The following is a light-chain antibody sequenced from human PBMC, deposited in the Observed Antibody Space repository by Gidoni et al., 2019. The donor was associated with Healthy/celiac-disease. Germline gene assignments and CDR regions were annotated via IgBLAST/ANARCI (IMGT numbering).Light chain of an antibody. CDR3: QSYDSSFYV. V-gene: IGLV1-40*01. CDR1: SSNIGAGYD. CDR2: VNS. Sequence: QSVLTQPPSVSGAPGQRVTISCTGSSSNIGAGYDVHWYQQLPGTAPKLLIYVNSNRPSGVPDRFSGSKSGTSASLAITGLQAEDEADYYCQSYDSSFYVFGTGTKVTVL. J-gene: IGLJ1*01.